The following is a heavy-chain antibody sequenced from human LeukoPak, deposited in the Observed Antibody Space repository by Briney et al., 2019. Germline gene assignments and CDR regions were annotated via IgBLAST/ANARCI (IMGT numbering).Heavy chain of an antibody. V-gene: IGHV2-70*11. J-gene: IGHJ2*01. Sequence: SGPTLVNPTQTLTLTCTFSGFSLSTSGMFVSWIRQPPGKALEWLARIDWDDDKYYSPSLKTRLTISKDTSKNQVVLTMTNMDPVDTATYYCAREFRGDWYFDLWGRGTLVTVSS. CDR3: AREFRGDWYFDL. CDR1: GFSLSTSGMF. D-gene: IGHD3-10*01. CDR2: IDWDDDK.